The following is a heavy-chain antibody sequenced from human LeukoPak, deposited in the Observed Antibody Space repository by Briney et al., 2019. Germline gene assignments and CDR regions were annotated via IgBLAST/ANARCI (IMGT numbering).Heavy chain of an antibody. Sequence: PGGSLRLSCAASGFTLSSSWMHWVRQAPGKGLVWVSRINSDGSSTTYADSVKGRFTISRDNAKNTLYLQMNSLRAEDTAVYYCARVQYYGSGSYYNWFDPWGQGTLVTVSS. D-gene: IGHD3-10*01. CDR1: GFTLSSSW. J-gene: IGHJ5*02. CDR3: ARVQYYGSGSYYNWFDP. CDR2: INSDGSST. V-gene: IGHV3-74*01.